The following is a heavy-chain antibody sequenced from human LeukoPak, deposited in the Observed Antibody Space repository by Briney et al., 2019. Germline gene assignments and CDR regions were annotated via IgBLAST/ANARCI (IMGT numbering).Heavy chain of an antibody. CDR2: IYYSGST. CDR3: AREGVTNDSSGLVDY. D-gene: IGHD3-22*01. Sequence: PSETLSLTCTVSGGSVSSGSYYWSWIRQPPGEGLEWIGYIYYSGSTNYNPSLKSRVTISVDTSKNQFSLKLSSVTAADTAVYYCAREGVTNDSSGLVDYWGQGTLVAVSS. V-gene: IGHV4-61*01. J-gene: IGHJ4*02. CDR1: GGSVSSGSYY.